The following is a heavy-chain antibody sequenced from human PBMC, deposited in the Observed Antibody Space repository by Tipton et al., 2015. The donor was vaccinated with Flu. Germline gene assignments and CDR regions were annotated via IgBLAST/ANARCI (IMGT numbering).Heavy chain of an antibody. D-gene: IGHD1-26*01. J-gene: IGHJ4*02. CDR3: ARDMSGSYFVDY. Sequence: SLRLSCAASGFTFDDYGMSWVRQAPGKGLEWVSGINWNGGSTGYADSVKGRFTISRDNAKNSLYLQMNSLGAEDTALYHCARDMSGSYFVDYWGQGTLVTVSS. CDR2: INWNGGST. CDR1: GFTFDDYG. V-gene: IGHV3-20*01.